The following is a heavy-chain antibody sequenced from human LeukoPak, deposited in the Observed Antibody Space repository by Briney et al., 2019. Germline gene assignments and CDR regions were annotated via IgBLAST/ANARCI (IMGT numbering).Heavy chain of an antibody. CDR1: GFTFSSYA. J-gene: IGHJ5*02. CDR2: ISYDGSNK. Sequence: PGRSLRLSCAASGFTFSSYAMHWLRQAPGKGLEWVAVISYDGSNKYYADSVKGRFTISRDNSKNTLYLQMNSLRAEDTAVYYCAREKRIIAAAGTWWFDPWGQGTLVTVSS. V-gene: IGHV3-30-3*01. CDR3: AREKRIIAAAGTWWFDP. D-gene: IGHD6-13*01.